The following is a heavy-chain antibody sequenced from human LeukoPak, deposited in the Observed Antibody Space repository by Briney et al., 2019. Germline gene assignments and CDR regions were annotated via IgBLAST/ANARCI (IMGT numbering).Heavy chain of an antibody. CDR3: AKGYGWGASYHYYYMDV. J-gene: IGHJ6*03. D-gene: IGHD3-16*01. V-gene: IGHV3-30*02. CDR2: IRYDGSNK. CDR1: GFTFSSYG. Sequence: PGGSLRLSCGASGFTFSSYGMHWVRQAPGKGLEWVAFIRYDGSNKYYADSVKGRFTISRDNSKNTLYLQMNSLRAEDTAVYYCAKGYGWGASYHYYYMDVWGKGTTVTISS.